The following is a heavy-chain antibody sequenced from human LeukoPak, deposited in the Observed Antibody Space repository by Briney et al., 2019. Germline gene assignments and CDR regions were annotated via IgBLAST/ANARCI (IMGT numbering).Heavy chain of an antibody. V-gene: IGHV3-7*01. J-gene: IGHJ6*03. D-gene: IGHD3-22*01. CDR1: GFTFSSYW. Sequence: PGGSLRLSCEASGFTFSSYWMSWVRQAPGKGLEWVATIRQDGSVNHCVDSVKGRFTVSRDNAWNSLYLQMDSLRAEDTAVYYCARDEYSSGQGDYYYYYMDVWGKGTTVTVSS. CDR2: IRQDGSVN. CDR3: ARDEYSSGQGDYYYYYMDV.